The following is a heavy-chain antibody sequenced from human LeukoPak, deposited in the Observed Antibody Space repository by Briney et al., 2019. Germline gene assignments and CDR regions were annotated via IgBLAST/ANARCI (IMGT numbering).Heavy chain of an antibody. CDR1: GFTFSSYS. Sequence: GGSLRLSCEASGFTFSSYSMNWVRQAPGKGLEWVSSITSSSTYIYYADSVKGRFTISRDNSKNTVYLQMNGLRAEDTARYYCATANGFYESWGQGTLVTVSS. CDR3: ATANGFYES. D-gene: IGHD3-16*01. J-gene: IGHJ4*02. V-gene: IGHV3-21*04. CDR2: ITSSSTYI.